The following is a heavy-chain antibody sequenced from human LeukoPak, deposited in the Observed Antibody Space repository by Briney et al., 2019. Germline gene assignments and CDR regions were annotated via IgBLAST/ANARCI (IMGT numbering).Heavy chain of an antibody. J-gene: IGHJ3*02. V-gene: IGHV3-74*01. Sequence: GGSLRLSCAASGFTFSSYWMHWVRQAPGKGLVWVSRINSDGSSTNYADSVKGRFTISRDNAKNTLYLQMNSLRAEDTAVYYCARWGYFDGPYAFDIWGQGTMVTVSS. CDR2: INSDGSST. CDR3: ARWGYFDGPYAFDI. D-gene: IGHD3-9*01. CDR1: GFTFSSYW.